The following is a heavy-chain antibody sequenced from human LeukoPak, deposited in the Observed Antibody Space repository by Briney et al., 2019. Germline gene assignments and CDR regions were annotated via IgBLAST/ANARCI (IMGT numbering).Heavy chain of an antibody. D-gene: IGHD1-26*01. V-gene: IGHV4-34*01. J-gene: IGHJ4*02. CDR2: INHSGST. Sequence: SETLSLTCAVYGGSFSGYYWSWIRQPPGKGLEWIGEINHSGSTNYNPSLKSRVTISVDTSKNQFSLKLSSVTAADTAVYYRAVGSGLGYWGQGTLVTVSS. CDR3: AVGSGLGY. CDR1: GGSFSGYY.